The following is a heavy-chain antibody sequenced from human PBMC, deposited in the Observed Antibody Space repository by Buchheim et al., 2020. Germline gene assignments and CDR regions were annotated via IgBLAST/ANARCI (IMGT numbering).Heavy chain of an antibody. D-gene: IGHD3-10*01. Sequence: QVQLQESGPGLVKPSQTLSLTCTVSGDSMERGGFYWNWIRQHPGMGLEFIGYMYNSGSTYFNPSLRSRVTISADTSKNQFSRKLSSVTAADTAVYFCARGTPRYYFDFWGQGTL. CDR3: ARGTPRYYFDF. V-gene: IGHV4-31*03. CDR2: MYNSGST. J-gene: IGHJ4*02. CDR1: GDSMERGGFY.